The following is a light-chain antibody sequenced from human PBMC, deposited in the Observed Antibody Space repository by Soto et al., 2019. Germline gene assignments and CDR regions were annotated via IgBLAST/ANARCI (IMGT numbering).Light chain of an antibody. CDR2: DVS. CDR1: QSVSYY. J-gene: IGKJ4*01. CDR3: QHRSNWPALT. V-gene: IGKV3-11*01. Sequence: EVVLTQFPAILSLSPGESATLSCRASQSVSYYLAWYQQKPGQAPRLLIYDVSKRATGIPARFSGSGSGTDFTLTISSLGPEDFAVYYCQHRSNWPALTFGGGTKVEI.